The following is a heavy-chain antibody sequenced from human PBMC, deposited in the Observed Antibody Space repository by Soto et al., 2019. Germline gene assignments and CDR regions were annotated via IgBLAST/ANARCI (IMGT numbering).Heavy chain of an antibody. CDR3: ARDLGVEAASAY. Sequence: QVQLVQSGAEVKKPGASVKVSCKASGYTFTSYAMHWVRQAPGQRLEWMGWINAGNGNTKYSQKLQGRDVITRAPSAGTAYMELRSLKSEATAVYYCARDLGVEAASAYWGQGTLVTVSS. CDR1: GYTFTSYA. V-gene: IGHV1-3*01. D-gene: IGHD2-15*01. J-gene: IGHJ4*02. CDR2: INAGNGNT.